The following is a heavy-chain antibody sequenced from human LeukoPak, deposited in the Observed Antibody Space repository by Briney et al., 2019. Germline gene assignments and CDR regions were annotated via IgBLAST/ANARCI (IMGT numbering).Heavy chain of an antibody. Sequence: PSETLSLTCAVYGGSFSGYYWSWIRQPPGKGLEWIGEINHSGSTNYNPSLKSRVTISVDTSKNQFSLKLSSVTAADTAVYYCARDSGDCSSTSCLLYGMDVWGQGTTVTVSS. CDR2: INHSGST. CDR3: ARDSGDCSSTSCLLYGMDV. J-gene: IGHJ6*02. CDR1: GGSFSGYY. V-gene: IGHV4-34*01. D-gene: IGHD2-2*01.